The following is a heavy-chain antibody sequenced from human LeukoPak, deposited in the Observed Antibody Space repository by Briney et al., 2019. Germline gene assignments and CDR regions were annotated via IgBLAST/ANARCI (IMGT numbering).Heavy chain of an antibody. V-gene: IGHV3-30*04. J-gene: IGHJ4*02. CDR3: ARAHQYCSSTSCYAGFDY. D-gene: IGHD2-2*01. CDR2: ISYDGSNK. Sequence: GGSLRLPCVASGFIFSSYAMHWVRQAPGKGLVGVAVISYDGSNKCYADSVKGRFTISRDNSKNTLYLQMNSLRAEDTAVYYCARAHQYCSSTSCYAGFDYWGQGTLVTVSS. CDR1: GFIFSSYA.